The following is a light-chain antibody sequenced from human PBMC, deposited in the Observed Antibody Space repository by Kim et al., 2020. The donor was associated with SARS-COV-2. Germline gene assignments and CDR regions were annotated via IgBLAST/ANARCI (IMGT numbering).Light chain of an antibody. V-gene: IGKV1-39*01. CDR2: AAS. Sequence: APVGDRVTITCRTTQSISSHLNWYQQKPGRAPKLLISAASTLQGGVPSRFSGSGSETDFTLTISSLQPEDFATYFCQQSYITPLTFGPGTKVDIK. CDR1: QSISSH. CDR3: QQSYITPLT. J-gene: IGKJ3*01.